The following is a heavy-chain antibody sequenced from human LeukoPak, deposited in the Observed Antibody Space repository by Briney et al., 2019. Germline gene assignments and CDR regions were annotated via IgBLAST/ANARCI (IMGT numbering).Heavy chain of an antibody. D-gene: IGHD1-1*01. J-gene: IGHJ3*02. CDR3: GRKITTTGGDAFDI. CDR1: GFTLSRYW. CDR2: INSDGSGT. V-gene: IGHV3-74*01. Sequence: PGGTLRLSRAASGFTLSRYWMHWVRQAPGKGLVWVSRINSDGSGTTYADSVKGRFTISRDNAKNTLYLQMNSLRVEDTAVYHCGRKITTTGGDAFDIWGHGTMVTVSS.